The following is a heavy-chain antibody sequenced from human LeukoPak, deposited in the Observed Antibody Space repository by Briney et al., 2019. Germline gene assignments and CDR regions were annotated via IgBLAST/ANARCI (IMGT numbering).Heavy chain of an antibody. V-gene: IGHV1-2*02. CDR3: ARGLGYCSGGSCYSILYGMDV. CDR2: LNPNSGDT. CDR1: GYTFTDYY. J-gene: IGHJ6*02. D-gene: IGHD2-15*01. Sequence: ASVKVSCKASGYTFTDYYMHWVRQAPGQGLEWMGWLNPNSGDTNYAQKFQGRVSMTRDSSISTAYMDLSDLRSDDTAVYYCARGLGYCSGGSCYSILYGMDVWGQGTTVTVSS.